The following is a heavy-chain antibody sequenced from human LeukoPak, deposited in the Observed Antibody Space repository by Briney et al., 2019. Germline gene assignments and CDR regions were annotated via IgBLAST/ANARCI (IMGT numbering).Heavy chain of an antibody. CDR1: GFTFSTYW. Sequence: GGSLRLSCAASGFTFSTYWMHWVRQAPGKGLVWVSRINTDGTTTTYADSVKGRLTISRGNAKNTLYLQMNSLRAEDTAVYYCARDCRSTSCQPFDYWGQGTLVTVSS. V-gene: IGHV3-74*01. J-gene: IGHJ4*02. CDR3: ARDCRSTSCQPFDY. D-gene: IGHD2-2*01. CDR2: INTDGTTT.